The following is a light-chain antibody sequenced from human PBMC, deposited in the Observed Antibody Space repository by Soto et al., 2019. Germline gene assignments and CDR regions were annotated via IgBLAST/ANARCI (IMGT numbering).Light chain of an antibody. J-gene: IGKJ1*01. CDR3: QQYGSSRCT. CDR1: QSVSSSY. Sequence: EVVLTQSPGTLSLSPGERTTLSCRASQSVSSSYLAWYQQKPGQAPRLLIYAASSRATGIPDRFSGSGSGTDFTLTISRLEPEDFAVYYCQQYGSSRCTFGQGTKVEIK. V-gene: IGKV3-20*01. CDR2: AAS.